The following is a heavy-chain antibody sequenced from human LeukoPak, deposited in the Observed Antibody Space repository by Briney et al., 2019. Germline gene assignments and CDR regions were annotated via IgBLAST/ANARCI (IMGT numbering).Heavy chain of an antibody. CDR2: IYHSGST. V-gene: IGHV4-30-2*01. D-gene: IGHD4-17*01. CDR3: ARLYGDYDY. Sequence: SQTLSPTCAVSGGSISSGGYSWSWIRQPPGTGLEWIGYIYHSGSTYYNPSLKSRVTISVDRSKNQFSLKLSSVTAADTAVYYCARLYGDYDYWGQGTLVTVSS. J-gene: IGHJ4*02. CDR1: GGSISSGGYS.